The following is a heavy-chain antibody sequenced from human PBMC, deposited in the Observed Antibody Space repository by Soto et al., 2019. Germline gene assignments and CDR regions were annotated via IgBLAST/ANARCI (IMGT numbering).Heavy chain of an antibody. CDR1: GADINTYS. J-gene: IGHJ6*02. CDR2: IYTSASI. V-gene: IGHV4-4*07. CDR3: ARDREAGYNFYYGMDV. D-gene: IGHD6-19*01. Sequence: XETLSLTCSVSGADINTYSWTWIRQPSGKGLEWIGRIYTSASINYNPSLKGRVTLSVDTSTNQVSLRLASVTAADTAIYYCARDREAGYNFYYGMDVWGQGTTVTVSS.